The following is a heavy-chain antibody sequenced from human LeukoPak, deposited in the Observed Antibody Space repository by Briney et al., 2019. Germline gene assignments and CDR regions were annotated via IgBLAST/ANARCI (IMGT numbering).Heavy chain of an antibody. CDR2: INHSGST. J-gene: IGHJ4*02. Sequence: SETLSLTCAVYGGSFSGYYWSWIRQPPGKGLEWIGEINHSGSTNYNPSLKSRVTISVDTSKNQFSLKLSSVTAADTAVYYCARHGGRSSSWFLWGQGTLVTVSS. D-gene: IGHD6-13*01. CDR3: ARHGGRSSSWFL. CDR1: GGSFSGYY. V-gene: IGHV4-34*01.